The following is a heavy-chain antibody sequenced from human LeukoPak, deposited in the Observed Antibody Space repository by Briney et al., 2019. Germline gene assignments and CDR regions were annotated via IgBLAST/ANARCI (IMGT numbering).Heavy chain of an antibody. J-gene: IGHJ4*02. V-gene: IGHV3-23*01. CDR3: AKDRYGGYKYYFDY. Sequence: AGGSLRLYCAASEFTFSSYAMSWVRQAPGKGLEWVSAISGGGGSTYYADSVKGRFTIARYNSKNTLYLQMISQRAEDTAVYYCAKDRYGGYKYYFDYWGQGTLVTVSS. D-gene: IGHD4-17*01. CDR1: EFTFSSYA. CDR2: ISGGGGST.